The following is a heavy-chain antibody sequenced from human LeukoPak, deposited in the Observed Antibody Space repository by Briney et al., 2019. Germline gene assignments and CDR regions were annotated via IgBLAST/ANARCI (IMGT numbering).Heavy chain of an antibody. CDR2: IYSGGST. J-gene: IGHJ4*02. CDR3: ARVNYGSGSYDY. D-gene: IGHD3-10*01. Sequence: GGSLRLSCAASGFTVSSNYMSWVRQAPGKGLEWVSVIYSGGSTYYADSVKGRFTISRDNSKNTLYLQMNSLRAEDTAVYYCARVNYGSGSYDYWGQGTLITVSS. V-gene: IGHV3-66*01. CDR1: GFTVSSNY.